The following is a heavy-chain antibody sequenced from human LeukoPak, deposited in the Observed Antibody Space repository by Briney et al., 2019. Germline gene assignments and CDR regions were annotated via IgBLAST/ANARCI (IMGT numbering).Heavy chain of an antibody. CDR3: ARVVGATPDKQDY. Sequence: SVKVSCKASGGTFSSYAISWVRQAPGQGLEWMGRIIPIFGTANFAQKFQGRVTITTDESTRTAYMGLSSLRSDDTAVYYCARVVGATPDKQDYWGQGTLVTVSS. CDR2: IIPIFGTA. CDR1: GGTFSSYA. V-gene: IGHV1-69*05. D-gene: IGHD1-26*01. J-gene: IGHJ4*02.